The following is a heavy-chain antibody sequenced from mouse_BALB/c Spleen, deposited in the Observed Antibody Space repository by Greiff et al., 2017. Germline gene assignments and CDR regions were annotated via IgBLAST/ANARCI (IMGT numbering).Heavy chain of an antibody. J-gene: IGHJ3*01. Sequence: QVQLQQSGAELVRPGVSVKISCKGSGYTFTDYAMHWVKQSHAKSLEWIGVISTYYGDASYNQKFKGKATMTVDKSSSTAYMELARLTSEDSAIYYCASQGGRSTMTAWLAYWGQGTLVTVAA. D-gene: IGHD2-4*01. V-gene: IGHV1S137*01. CDR1: GYTFTDYA. CDR3: ASQGGRSTMTAWLAY. CDR2: ISTYYGDA.